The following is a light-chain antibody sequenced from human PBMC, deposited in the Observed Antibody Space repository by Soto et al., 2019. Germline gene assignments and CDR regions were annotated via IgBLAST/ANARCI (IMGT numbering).Light chain of an antibody. CDR3: KQYNDWPTYT. CDR2: GAS. Sequence: IVMTQSPATLSVSPGERATLSCRASQSVSSNLAWYQQKPGQAPRLLIFGASIRATGVPARFSAGGSGTEFTLTISSLQSEDFAIYYCKQYNDWPTYTFGQGTNLDIK. CDR1: QSVSSN. J-gene: IGKJ2*01. V-gene: IGKV3-15*01.